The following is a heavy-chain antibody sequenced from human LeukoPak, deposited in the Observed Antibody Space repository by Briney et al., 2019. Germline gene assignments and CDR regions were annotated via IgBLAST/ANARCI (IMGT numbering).Heavy chain of an antibody. J-gene: IGHJ6*02. V-gene: IGHV3-66*01. CDR2: IYSGGST. CDR3: ARRLRMVLLYYYYGMDV. CDR1: GFTFSDYY. D-gene: IGHD4-17*01. Sequence: HPGGSLRLSCAASGFTFSDYYMSWVRQAPGKGLEWVSVIYSGGSTYYADSVKGRFTISRDNSKNTLYLQMNSLRAEDTAVYYCARRLRMVLLYYYYGMDVWGQGTTVTVSS.